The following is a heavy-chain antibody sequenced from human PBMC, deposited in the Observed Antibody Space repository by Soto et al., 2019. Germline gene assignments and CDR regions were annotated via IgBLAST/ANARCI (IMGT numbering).Heavy chain of an antibody. J-gene: IGHJ3*02. CDR1: GGSFSGYY. CDR2: IYYSGST. CDR3: ARRITGTGDAFDI. V-gene: IGHV4-59*08. Sequence: PSETLSLTCAVYGGSFSGYYWSWIRQPPGKGLEWIGYIYYSGSTNYNPSLKSRVTISVDTSKNQFSLKLSSVTAADTAVYYCARRITGTGDAFDIWGQGTMVTVSS. D-gene: IGHD1-20*01.